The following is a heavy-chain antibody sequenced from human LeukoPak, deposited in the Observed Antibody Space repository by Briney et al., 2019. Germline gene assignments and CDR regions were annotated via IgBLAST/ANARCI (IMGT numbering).Heavy chain of an antibody. CDR2: IYYSGST. V-gene: IGHV4-31*03. D-gene: IGHD6-13*01. Sequence: PSQTLSLTCTVSGVSISRGAHYWYSIRQHAGEVLQWIGYIYYSGSTSYHPSMKSRVTISVDTSKNQSSLRLTSVAAADKAVYYCARERAAEVDHWGQGTLVTVSS. J-gene: IGHJ4*02. CDR3: ARERAAEVDH. CDR1: GVSISRGAHY.